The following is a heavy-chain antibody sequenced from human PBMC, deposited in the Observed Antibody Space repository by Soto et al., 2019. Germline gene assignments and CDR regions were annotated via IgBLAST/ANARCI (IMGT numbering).Heavy chain of an antibody. CDR3: TRDSPPPPYFSYYGMDV. CDR1: GASISSGDFH. J-gene: IGHJ6*02. Sequence: QVQLQESGPGLVKPSQTLSLTCTVSGASISSGDFHWTWIRQRPGEGLEWIGYIYFSGKTYYNPSLRSRINISLDTSKNQFSLKLTSMTAADTAVYYCTRDSPPPPYFSYYGMDVWGQGTTVTVSS. CDR2: IYFSGKT. V-gene: IGHV4-31*03.